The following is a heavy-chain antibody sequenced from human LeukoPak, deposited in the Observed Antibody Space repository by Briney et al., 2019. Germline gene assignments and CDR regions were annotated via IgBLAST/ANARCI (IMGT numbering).Heavy chain of an antibody. Sequence: GGSRRLSCAASGFTFSNYAMSWLRQAPGKGLEWVSFIDSAGTTYYADSVKGRFTISRDNSENTLYLQMSSLRAEDTALYYCARRERLGYSHGRGTLDVWGQGTMVAVS. CDR2: IDSAGTT. V-gene: IGHV3-66*01. CDR3: ARRERLGYSHGRGTLDV. CDR1: GFTFSNYA. D-gene: IGHD5-18*01. J-gene: IGHJ3*01.